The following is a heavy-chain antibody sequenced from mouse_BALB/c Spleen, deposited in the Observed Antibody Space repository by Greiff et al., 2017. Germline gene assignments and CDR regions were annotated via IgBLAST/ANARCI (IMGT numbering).Heavy chain of an antibody. J-gene: IGHJ4*01. CDR3: ASASDY. CDR1: GFTFSSFG. Sequence: EVMLVESGGGLVQPGGSRKLSCAASGFTFSSFGMHWVRQAPEKGLEWVAYISSGSSTIYYADTVKGRFTISRDNPKNTLFLQMTSLRSEDTAMYYCASASDYWGQGTSVTVSS. D-gene: IGHD3-1*01. V-gene: IGHV5-17*02. CDR2: ISSGSSTI.